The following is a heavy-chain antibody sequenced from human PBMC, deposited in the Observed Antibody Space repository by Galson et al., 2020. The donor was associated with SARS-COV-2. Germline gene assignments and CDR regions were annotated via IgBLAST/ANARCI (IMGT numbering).Heavy chain of an antibody. CDR1: GFTFSSYD. CDR3: ARGQSPEYSSDPVAGRDV. D-gene: IGHD6-6*01. Sequence: TGGSLRLSCAASGFTFSSYDMHWVRQATGKGLEWVSAIGTAGDTYYPGSVKGRFTISRENAKNSLYLQMNSLRAGDTAVYYCARGQSPEYSSDPVAGRDVWGQGTTVTVSS. CDR2: IGTAGDT. J-gene: IGHJ6*02. V-gene: IGHV3-13*01.